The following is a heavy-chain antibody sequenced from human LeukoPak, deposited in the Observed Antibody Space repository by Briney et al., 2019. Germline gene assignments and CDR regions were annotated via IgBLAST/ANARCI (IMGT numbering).Heavy chain of an antibody. V-gene: IGHV3-48*03. CDR3: ASCASVSCYPVYYYYGMDV. CDR1: GFTFSSYE. D-gene: IGHD2-2*01. J-gene: IGHJ6*02. Sequence: PGGSLRLSCXASGFTFSSYEMSWVRQAPGKGLEWVSYISSSGSSIYYAESVEGRFTISRDIAKNSLYLQINTLRAEATAVYYCASCASVSCYPVYYYYGMDVWGQGTTVTVSS. CDR2: ISSSGSSI.